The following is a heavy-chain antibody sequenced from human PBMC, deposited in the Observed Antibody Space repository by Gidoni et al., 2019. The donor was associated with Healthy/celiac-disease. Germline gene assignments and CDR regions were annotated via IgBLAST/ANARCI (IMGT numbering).Heavy chain of an antibody. CDR2: IYTSGST. J-gene: IGHJ2*01. CDR3: ASLSIAAAGTGYFDL. V-gene: IGHV4-4*07. Sequence: QVQLQESVPGLVKPSATLSLTCTVSGGSISSYYWSWIRQPAGKGLEWIGRIYTSGSTNYNPSLKSRVTMSVDTSKNQFSLKLSSVTAADTAVYYCASLSIAAAGTGYFDLWGRGTLVTVSS. CDR1: GGSISSYY. D-gene: IGHD6-13*01.